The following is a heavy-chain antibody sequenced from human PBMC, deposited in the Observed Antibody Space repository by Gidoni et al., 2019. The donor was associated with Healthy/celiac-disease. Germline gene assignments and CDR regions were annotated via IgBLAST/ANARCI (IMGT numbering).Heavy chain of an antibody. CDR3: AKGNYYDSSGIPH. CDR1: GFPFCSYG. V-gene: IGHV3-30*18. CDR2: ISYDGSNE. Sequence: QVQLVESGGGVVQPGRSLRLSCAPSGFPFCSYGMHWVRQAPGQGLEWVAVISYDGSNEYYADSVKGRFTISRDNSKNTLYLQMNSRRAEDTAVYYCAKGNYYDSSGIPHWGQGTLVTVSS. J-gene: IGHJ4*02. D-gene: IGHD3-22*01.